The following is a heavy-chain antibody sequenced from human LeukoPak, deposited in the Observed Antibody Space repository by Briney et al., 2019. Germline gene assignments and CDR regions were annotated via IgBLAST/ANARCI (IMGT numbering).Heavy chain of an antibody. CDR2: IYYSGST. Sequence: SETLSLTCTVSGVSITSYYWSWIRQPPGKGLEWIRYIYYSGSTKYNPSLKSRVTISVDTSKNQFSLKLSSVTAADTAVYYCARDLWFGFQYGMDVWGQGTTVTVSS. CDR3: ARDLWFGFQYGMDV. V-gene: IGHV4-59*01. J-gene: IGHJ6*02. CDR1: GVSITSYY. D-gene: IGHD3-10*01.